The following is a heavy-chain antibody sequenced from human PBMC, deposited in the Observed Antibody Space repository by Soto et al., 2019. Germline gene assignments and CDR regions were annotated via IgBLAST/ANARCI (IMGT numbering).Heavy chain of an antibody. J-gene: IGHJ3*02. CDR1: GFTFSSYA. D-gene: IGHD3-9*01. CDR2: ISGSGGST. CDR3: AKDVTYDILTGYKNDAFDI. V-gene: IGHV3-23*01. Sequence: GGSLRLSCAASGFTFSSYAMSWVRQAPGKGLEWVSAISGSGGSTYYADSVKGRFTISRDNSKNTLYLQMNSLGAEDTAVYYCAKDVTYDILTGYKNDAFDIWGQGTMVTVSS.